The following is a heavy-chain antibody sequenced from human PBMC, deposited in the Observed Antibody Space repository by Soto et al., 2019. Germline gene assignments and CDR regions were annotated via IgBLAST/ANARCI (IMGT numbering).Heavy chain of an antibody. CDR2: IWYDGSNK. Sequence: QVQLVESGGGVVQPGRSLRLSCAASGFTFSSYGMHWVRQAPGKGLEWVAVIWYDGSNKYYADSVKGRFTISRDNSKNPLYLQMNSLRAEDTAVYYCARDQYRALSVDYDSSGRHYFDYWGQGTLVTVSS. J-gene: IGHJ4*02. CDR3: ARDQYRALSVDYDSSGRHYFDY. D-gene: IGHD3-22*01. CDR1: GFTFSSYG. V-gene: IGHV3-33*01.